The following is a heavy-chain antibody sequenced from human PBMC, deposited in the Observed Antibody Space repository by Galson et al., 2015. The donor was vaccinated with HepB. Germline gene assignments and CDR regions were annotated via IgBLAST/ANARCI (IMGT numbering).Heavy chain of an antibody. J-gene: IGHJ4*02. Sequence: SLRLSCAASGFTFSSYWMSWVRQAPGKGLEWVANIKQDGSEKYYVDSVKGRFTISRDNAKNSLYLQMNSLRAEDTAVYYCVTWSSGWYGADYWGQGTLVTVSS. V-gene: IGHV3-7*03. CDR3: VTWSSGWYGADY. CDR2: IKQDGSEK. D-gene: IGHD6-19*01. CDR1: GFTFSSYW.